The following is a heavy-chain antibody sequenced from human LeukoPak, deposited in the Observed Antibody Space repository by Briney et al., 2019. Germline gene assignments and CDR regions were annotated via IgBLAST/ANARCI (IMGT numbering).Heavy chain of an antibody. D-gene: IGHD2-2*01. CDR2: MNPNSGNT. CDR1: GYIFINYD. CDR3: ARVPLKLKYCSSTSCYADY. J-gene: IGHJ4*02. V-gene: IGHV1-18*01. Sequence: ASVKVSCKASGYIFINYDINWVRQATGQGLEWMGWMNPNSGNTNYAQKLQGRVTMTTDTSTSTAYMELRSLRSDDTAVYYCARVPLKLKYCSSTSCYADYWGQGTLVTVSS.